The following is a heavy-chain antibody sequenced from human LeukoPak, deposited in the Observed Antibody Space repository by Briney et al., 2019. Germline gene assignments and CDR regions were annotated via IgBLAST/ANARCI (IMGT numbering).Heavy chain of an antibody. D-gene: IGHD3-22*01. CDR3: ARDLGYYDSSGYDN. CDR1: GFTFSSYS. Sequence: GGSLRLSCAASGFTFSSYSMNWVRQAPGKGLEWVSSISSSSSYIYYADSVKGRFTISRDNAKNSLYLQMNSLRAEETAVYYCARDLGYYDSSGYDNWGQGTLVTVSS. V-gene: IGHV3-21*01. CDR2: ISSSSSYI. J-gene: IGHJ4*02.